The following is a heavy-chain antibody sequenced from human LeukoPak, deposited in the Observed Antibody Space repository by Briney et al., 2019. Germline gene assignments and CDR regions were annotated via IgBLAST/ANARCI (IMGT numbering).Heavy chain of an antibody. V-gene: IGHV3-73*01. D-gene: IGHD2-21*01. CDR1: GFSFSGSA. CDR2: IRSKPHNYAT. Sequence: GGSLKLSCAASGFSFSGSAMHWVRQASGKGLEWVGRIRSKPHNYATAYAASVKGRFTLSRDDSENTAFLQMNSLRTEDTAVYYCTPVVGDVVFTNAYWGQGTLVTVSS. J-gene: IGHJ4*02. CDR3: TPVVGDVVFTNAY.